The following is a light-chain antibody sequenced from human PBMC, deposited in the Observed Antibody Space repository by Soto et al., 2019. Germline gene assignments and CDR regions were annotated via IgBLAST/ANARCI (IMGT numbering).Light chain of an antibody. J-gene: IGKJ1*01. Sequence: AIRMTQFPSSFSASIGDRVTITCRASHDITSSLAWYQHIQGRAPKLLISGASNLQFGVPSRFSGSGSGTDFTLTISSLQSEDFATYYFQHYYSSPPTFGQGTRVEMK. CDR1: HDITSS. V-gene: IGKV1-8*01. CDR3: QHYYSSPPT. CDR2: GAS.